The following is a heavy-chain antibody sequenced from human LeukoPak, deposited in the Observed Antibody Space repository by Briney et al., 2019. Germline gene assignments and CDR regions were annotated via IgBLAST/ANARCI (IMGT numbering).Heavy chain of an antibody. D-gene: IGHD5-18*01. V-gene: IGHV3-23*01. CDR3: AKDDTAMVIFDY. CDR2: ISGSGGST. J-gene: IGHJ4*02. Sequence: GGSLRLSCAAPGFTFSSYAMGWVRQAPGKGLEWVSAISGSGGSTYYADSVKGRFTISRDNSKNTLYLQMNSLRAEDTAVYYCAKDDTAMVIFDYWGQGTLVTVSS. CDR1: GFTFSSYA.